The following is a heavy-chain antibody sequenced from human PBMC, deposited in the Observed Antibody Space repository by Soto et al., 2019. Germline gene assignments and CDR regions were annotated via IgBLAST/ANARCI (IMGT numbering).Heavy chain of an antibody. J-gene: IGHJ4*02. CDR2: IWYDGSNK. CDR3: ARGRWLQDYYFDY. V-gene: IGHV3-33*01. CDR1: GFTFSSYG. Sequence: PGGSLRLSCAASGFTFSSYGMHWVRQAPGKGLEWVAVIWYDGSNKYYADSVKGRFTISRDNSKNTLYLQMNSLRAEDTAVYYCARGRWLQDYYFDYWGQGTLVTVSS. D-gene: IGHD5-12*01.